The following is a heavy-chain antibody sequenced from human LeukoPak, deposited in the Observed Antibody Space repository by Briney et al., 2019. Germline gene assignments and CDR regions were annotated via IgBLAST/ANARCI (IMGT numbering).Heavy chain of an antibody. Sequence: GGSLILSCAASGFTFKNYEMNWIRQAPGKRLEWISYISSSGSTIYYADSVKGRFTISRDNAKKSLYLQMNGVRAEDTAVYYCVRDPEYASSSGDFDYWGQGTLVTVSS. CDR2: ISSSGSTI. J-gene: IGHJ4*02. D-gene: IGHD6-6*01. CDR3: VRDPEYASSSGDFDY. CDR1: GFTFKNYE. V-gene: IGHV3-48*03.